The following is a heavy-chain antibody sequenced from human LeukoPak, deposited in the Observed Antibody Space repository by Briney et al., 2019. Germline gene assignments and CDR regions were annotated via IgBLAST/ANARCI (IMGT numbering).Heavy chain of an antibody. Sequence: PGGSLRLSCAASGFISSDYYMSWIRQAPGKGLEWISYITSSSTSCTNYAGSVKGRFTISRDNAKNSLYLQMNSLTSDDTAVYYCARHGSGSSFDYWGQGTLVTVSS. D-gene: IGHD5-12*01. CDR3: ARHGSGSSFDY. V-gene: IGHV3-11*03. CDR2: ITSSSTSCT. J-gene: IGHJ4*02. CDR1: GFISSDYY.